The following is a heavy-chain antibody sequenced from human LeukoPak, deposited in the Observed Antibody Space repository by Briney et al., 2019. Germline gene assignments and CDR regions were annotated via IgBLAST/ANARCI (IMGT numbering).Heavy chain of an antibody. J-gene: IGHJ6*04. CDR3: ARDPNGPGDV. V-gene: IGHV3-48*01. D-gene: IGHD2-8*01. CDR2: ISSSSSTI. CDR1: GFTFSSYS. Sequence: GGSLRLSCVGSGFTFSSYSMNWVRQAPGKGLEWVSYISSSSSTIYYADSVKGRFTISRDNAKNSLYLQMNSLRAEDTAVYYCARDPNGPGDVWGKGTTVTVSS.